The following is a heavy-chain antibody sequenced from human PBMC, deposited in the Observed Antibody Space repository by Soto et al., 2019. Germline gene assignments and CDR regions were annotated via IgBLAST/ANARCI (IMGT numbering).Heavy chain of an antibody. CDR3: ARLGYSSSSSYYYYYMDV. J-gene: IGHJ6*03. CDR2: MNPNSGNT. D-gene: IGHD6-6*01. V-gene: IGHV1-8*02. CDR1: GYTFTSYG. Sequence: GASVKVSCKASGYTFTSYGISWVRQAPGQGLEWMGWMNPNSGNTGYAQKFQGRVTMTRNTSISTAYMELSSLRSEDTAVYYCARLGYSSSSSYYYYYMDVWGKGTTVTVSS.